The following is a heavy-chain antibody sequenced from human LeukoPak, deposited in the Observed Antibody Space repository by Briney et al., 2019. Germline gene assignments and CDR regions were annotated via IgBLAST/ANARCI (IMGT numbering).Heavy chain of an antibody. CDR3: ARAGPDIVVVPAANYYYYYMDV. Sequence: GESLKISCQGSGYSFTSYWIGWVRQRPGKGLEWMGIIYPTDSDTRYSPSFQGQVTISADKSTSTAYMELSSLRSEDTAVYYCARAGPDIVVVPAANYYYYYMDVWGKGTTVTVSS. D-gene: IGHD2-2*01. J-gene: IGHJ6*03. CDR2: IYPTDSDT. CDR1: GYSFTSYW. V-gene: IGHV5-51*01.